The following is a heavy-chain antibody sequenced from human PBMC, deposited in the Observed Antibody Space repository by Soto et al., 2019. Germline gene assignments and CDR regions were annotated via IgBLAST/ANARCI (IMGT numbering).Heavy chain of an antibody. J-gene: IGHJ4*02. CDR1: GGTFSSYA. CDR3: ARDGPALAVAGDYFDY. CDR2: IIPIFGTA. Sequence: QVQLVQSGAEVKKPGSSVKVSCKATGGTFSSYAISWVRQAPGQGLEWMGGIIPIFGTANYAQKFQGRVTITADESTSTAYMELSSLRSEDTAVYYCARDGPALAVAGDYFDYWGQGTLVTVSS. V-gene: IGHV1-69*12. D-gene: IGHD6-19*01.